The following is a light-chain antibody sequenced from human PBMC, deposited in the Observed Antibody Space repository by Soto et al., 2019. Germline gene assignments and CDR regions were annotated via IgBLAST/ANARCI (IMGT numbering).Light chain of an antibody. V-gene: IGLV2-14*03. CDR2: DVN. CDR3: CSYTATTTYV. CDR1: GNDVGGYTF. J-gene: IGLJ1*01. Sequence: QSALTQPASVSGSPGQSISISYTGTGNDVGGYTFVSWYQQHPDKVPKLVIFDVNRRPSGVSDRFSGSKSVNAASLTISGLQAEDEADYYCCSYTATTTYVFGNGTKVTVL.